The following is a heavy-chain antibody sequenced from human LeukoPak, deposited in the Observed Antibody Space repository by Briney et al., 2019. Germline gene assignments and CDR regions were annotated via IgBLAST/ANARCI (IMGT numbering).Heavy chain of an antibody. J-gene: IGHJ3*02. D-gene: IGHD4-23*01. CDR1: GGSFSGYY. Sequence: PSETLSLTCAVYGGSFSGYYWSWIRQPPGKGLEWIGEINHSGSTNYNPSLKSRVTISVDTSKNQFSLKLSSVTAADTAVYYCAREGASAVGAFDIWGQGTMVTVSS. CDR2: INHSGST. V-gene: IGHV4-34*09. CDR3: AREGASAVGAFDI.